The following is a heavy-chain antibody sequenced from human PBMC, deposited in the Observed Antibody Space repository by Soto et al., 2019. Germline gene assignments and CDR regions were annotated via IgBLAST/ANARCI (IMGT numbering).Heavy chain of an antibody. D-gene: IGHD2-21*02. CDR1: GGSISSSGYY. CDR2: IYYSGST. V-gene: IGHV4-31*03. Sequence: SETLSLTCTVSGGSISSSGYYWSWIRQHPGKGLECIGYIYYSGSTHYSPSLRSRVTISVDTSNNQFSLKLNSVTAADTAVYYCARDLWGYCGTDCYPLDVWGQGTTVTV. J-gene: IGHJ6*02. CDR3: ARDLWGYCGTDCYPLDV.